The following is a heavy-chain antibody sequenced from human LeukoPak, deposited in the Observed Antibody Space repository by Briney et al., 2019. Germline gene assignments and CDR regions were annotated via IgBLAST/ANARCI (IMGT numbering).Heavy chain of an antibody. V-gene: IGHV3-9*01. CDR1: GFTFDDYA. Sequence: PGRSLRLSCAASGFTFDDYAMHWVRQVPGKGLEWVSGIGWNSGTIHYADSVKGRFTISRDNAKNSLYLQMNSLRAEDTAVYYCARDRVVGATPAFDIWGQGTMVTVSS. CDR3: ARDRVVGATPAFDI. D-gene: IGHD1-26*01. J-gene: IGHJ3*02. CDR2: IGWNSGTI.